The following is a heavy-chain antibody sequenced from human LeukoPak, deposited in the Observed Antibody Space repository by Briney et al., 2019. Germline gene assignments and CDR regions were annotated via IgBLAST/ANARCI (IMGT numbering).Heavy chain of an antibody. Sequence: SETLSLTCAVSGGSISSGGYSWSWIRQPPGKGLEWIGYIYHSGSTYYNPSLKSRVTISVDRSKNQFSLKLSSVTAADTAVYYCAREKVGYYDSSGYYRHLDYWGQGTLVTVSS. J-gene: IGHJ4*02. CDR2: IYHSGST. D-gene: IGHD3-22*01. CDR1: GGSISSGGYS. CDR3: AREKVGYYDSSGYYRHLDY. V-gene: IGHV4-30-2*01.